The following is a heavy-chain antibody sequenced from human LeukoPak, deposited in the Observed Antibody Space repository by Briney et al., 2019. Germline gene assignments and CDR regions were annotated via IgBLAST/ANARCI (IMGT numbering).Heavy chain of an antibody. D-gene: IGHD5-18*01. CDR2: INWNGGST. Sequence: PGGSLRLSCAASGFTFSRYSMSWVRQAPGKGLEWVSGINWNGGSTGYADSVKGRFTISRDNAKNSLYLQMNSPRAEDTALYHCVRDPRGYSHGYWYFDLWGRGTLVTVAS. CDR3: VRDPRGYSHGYWYFDL. J-gene: IGHJ2*01. V-gene: IGHV3-20*01. CDR1: GFTFSRYS.